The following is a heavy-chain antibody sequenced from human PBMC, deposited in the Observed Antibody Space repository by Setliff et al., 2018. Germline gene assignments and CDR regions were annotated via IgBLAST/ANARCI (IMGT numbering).Heavy chain of an antibody. CDR1: GYRFTSQW. J-gene: IGHJ4*02. CDR2: IYPADSDT. D-gene: IGHD4-17*01. Sequence: GESLKISCKASGYRFTSQWIAWVRQTPGRGLEWMGIIYPADSDTTYSPSFQGQVTISADKSISTAYLQWSSLKASDSAMYYCARRGYGDAIDYWGQGTLVTVSS. V-gene: IGHV5-51*01. CDR3: ARRGYGDAIDY.